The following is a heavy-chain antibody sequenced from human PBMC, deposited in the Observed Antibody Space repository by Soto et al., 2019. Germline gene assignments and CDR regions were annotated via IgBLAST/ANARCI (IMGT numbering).Heavy chain of an antibody. CDR2: IIPILDIT. CDR3: ARPTSTGTTSGYYFDY. Sequence: QVQLVQSGAEVKKPGSSVKVSCKASGGTFSSYPISWVRQAPGQGLEWMGRIIPILDITDYAQRFQGRVTITAAKSTSTAYMELSSLSSADTAVYYCARPTSTGTTSGYYFDYWGQGTLVTVSS. D-gene: IGHD1-7*01. J-gene: IGHJ4*02. V-gene: IGHV1-69*02. CDR1: GGTFSSYP.